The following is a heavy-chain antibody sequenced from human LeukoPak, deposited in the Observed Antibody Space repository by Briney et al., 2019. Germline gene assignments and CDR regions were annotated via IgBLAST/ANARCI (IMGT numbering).Heavy chain of an antibody. Sequence: PGGSLRLSCAASGFTFSSYAMSWVRQAPGKGLEWVSTISGDGGSTYYADSVKGRFTISRDNSKNSLYLQMNSLRTEDTALYYCAKDRYYDSSGPGDYWGQGTPVTVSS. CDR1: GFTFSSYA. CDR3: AKDRYYDSSGPGDY. J-gene: IGHJ4*02. CDR2: ISGDGGST. V-gene: IGHV3-43*02. D-gene: IGHD3-22*01.